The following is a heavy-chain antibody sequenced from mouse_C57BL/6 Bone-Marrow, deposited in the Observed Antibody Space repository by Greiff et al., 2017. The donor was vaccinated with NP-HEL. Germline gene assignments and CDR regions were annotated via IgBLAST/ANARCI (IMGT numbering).Heavy chain of an antibody. D-gene: IGHD5-1*01. CDR1: GFTFSNYW. Sequence: EVMLVESGGGLVQPGGSMKLSCVASGFTFSNYWMNWVRQSPEKGLEWVAQIRLKSDNYATHYAESVKGRFTISRDDSKSSVYLQMNNLRAEDTGIYYCTVSTPERFAYWGQGTLVTVSA. J-gene: IGHJ3*01. CDR2: IRLKSDNYAT. CDR3: TVSTPERFAY. V-gene: IGHV6-3*01.